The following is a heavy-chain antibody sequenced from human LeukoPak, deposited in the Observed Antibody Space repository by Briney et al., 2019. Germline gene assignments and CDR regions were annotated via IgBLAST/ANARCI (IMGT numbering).Heavy chain of an antibody. Sequence: GGSLRLSCAASGFTFSSYAMNWVRQAPGKGLKWVSGITGSGDRTYYADSVKGRFTIYRDNSKNTLYLQMNSLRAEDTAVYYCARDGDWGRYDHWGQGTLVIVSS. D-gene: IGHD7-27*01. CDR2: ITGSGDRT. J-gene: IGHJ4*02. CDR3: ARDGDWGRYDH. CDR1: GFTFSSYA. V-gene: IGHV3-23*01.